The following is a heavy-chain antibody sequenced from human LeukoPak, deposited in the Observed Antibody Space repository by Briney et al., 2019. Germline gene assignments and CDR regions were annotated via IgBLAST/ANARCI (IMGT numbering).Heavy chain of an antibody. Sequence: GGSLRLSCAASGFTVSSNYMSWVRQAPGKGLEWVAVIYSAGSTDYADSVKGRFTISRDNSKNMLYLQMNSLRAEDTAVYYCAKGEYYYGSGSYYYYYGMDVWGQGTTVTVSS. CDR3: AKGEYYYGSGSYYYYYGMDV. CDR2: IYSAGST. V-gene: IGHV3-53*01. J-gene: IGHJ6*02. CDR1: GFTVSSNY. D-gene: IGHD3-10*01.